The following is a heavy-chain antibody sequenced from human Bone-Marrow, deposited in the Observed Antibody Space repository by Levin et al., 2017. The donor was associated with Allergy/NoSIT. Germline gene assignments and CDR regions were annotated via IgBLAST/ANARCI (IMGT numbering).Heavy chain of an antibody. CDR1: GFTFSNYA. J-gene: IGHJ4*02. V-gene: IGHV3-23*01. D-gene: IGHD5-12*01. CDR3: AKEDNGYDRA. CDR2: LSGSGTDT. Sequence: GGSLRLSCAASGFTFSNYAMTWVRQVPGKGLEWVSTLSGSGTDTYYADSVRGRFTIPRDTLKNLFFLQMSSLRAEDTALYYCAKEDNGYDRAWGQGTLVTVSS.